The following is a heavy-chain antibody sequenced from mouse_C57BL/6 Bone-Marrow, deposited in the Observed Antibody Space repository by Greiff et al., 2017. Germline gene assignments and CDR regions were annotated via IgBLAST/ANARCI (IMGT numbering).Heavy chain of an antibody. J-gene: IGHJ1*03. CDR1: GYTFTSYW. D-gene: IGHD2-5*01. CDR2: IYPGSGST. Sequence: QVQLQQPGAGLVKPGASVKMSCTASGYTFTSYWITWVRQTPGQGLEWIGDIYPGSGSTNYSEKFKSKATLTVDTSSSTAYMQLSSLTSEDSADYYCARPYYSNYWYFDVWGTGTTVTVSS. V-gene: IGHV1-55*01. CDR3: ARPYYSNYWYFDV.